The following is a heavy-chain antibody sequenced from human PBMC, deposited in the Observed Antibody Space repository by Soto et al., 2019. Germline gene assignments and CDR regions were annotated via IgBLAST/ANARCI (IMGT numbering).Heavy chain of an antibody. CDR2: IYPGDSDT. J-gene: IGHJ5*02. CDR3: ARHRRITIFGVVTNNWLDP. D-gene: IGHD3-3*01. V-gene: IGHV5-51*01. CDR1: GYSFTSYW. Sequence: GESLKISCKGSGYSFTSYWIGWVRQMPGKGLEWMGIIYPGDSDTRYSPSFQGQVTISADKSISTAYLQWSSLKASDTAMYYCARHRRITIFGVVTNNWLDPWGQGTLVTVYS.